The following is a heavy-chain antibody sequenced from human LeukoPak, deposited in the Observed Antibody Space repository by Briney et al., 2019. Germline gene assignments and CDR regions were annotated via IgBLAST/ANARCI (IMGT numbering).Heavy chain of an antibody. CDR1: GDSISTSSYY. CDR3: ATDRGYYDTIGYTYNWFDP. V-gene: IGHV4-39*07. Sequence: SETLSLTCLVSGDSISTSSYYWGWIRQPPGKGLEWIASIHHNWNTYYNPSLKSRVIVSLDKSKNQFSLILRSVTAADTAVYYRATDRGYYDTIGYTYNWFDPWGQGTLVTVSS. CDR2: IHHNWNT. D-gene: IGHD3-22*01. J-gene: IGHJ5*02.